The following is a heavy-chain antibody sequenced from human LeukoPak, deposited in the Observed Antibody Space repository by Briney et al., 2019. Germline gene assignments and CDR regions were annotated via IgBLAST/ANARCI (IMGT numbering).Heavy chain of an antibody. V-gene: IGHV4-39*01. D-gene: IGHD3-3*01. CDR1: GGSISLESYY. CDR2: IYYTGPT. Sequence: SETLSLTCTASGGSISLESYYWGWFRQPPGKGLEWIGSIYYTGPTYYNPSLESRVTMSVDTSKNQFSLKLSSVTATDTAAYYCARRDFWSGRSGFDPWGQGTLVTISS. CDR3: ARRDFWSGRSGFDP. J-gene: IGHJ5*02.